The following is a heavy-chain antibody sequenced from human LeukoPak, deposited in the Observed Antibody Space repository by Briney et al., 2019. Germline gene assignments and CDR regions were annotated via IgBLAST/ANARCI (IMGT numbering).Heavy chain of an antibody. CDR2: IYYSGST. D-gene: IGHD3-10*01. Sequence: SETLSLTCTVSGGSISSYYWSWIRQPPGKGLEWIGYIYYSGSTNYNPSLKSRVTISVDTSKNQFSLKLSSVTAADTAVYYCAREGYEPPYGSGIDYWGQGTLVTVSS. CDR1: GGSISSYY. CDR3: AREGYEPPYGSGIDY. V-gene: IGHV4-59*01. J-gene: IGHJ4*02.